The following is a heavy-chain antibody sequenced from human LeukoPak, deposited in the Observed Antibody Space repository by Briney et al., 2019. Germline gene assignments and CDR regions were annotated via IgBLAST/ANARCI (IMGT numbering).Heavy chain of an antibody. D-gene: IGHD6-13*01. CDR3: ASSIAAAGTSFDY. CDR2: INHSGST. J-gene: IGHJ4*02. CDR1: SGSFSAYY. Sequence: SETLSLTCAVYSGSFSAYYWSWIRQPPGKGLEWIGEINHSGSTNYNPSLESRVTVLVDKSKNQLSLKLRSVTAADTAVYYCASSIAAAGTSFDYWGQGTLVTVSS. V-gene: IGHV4-34*01.